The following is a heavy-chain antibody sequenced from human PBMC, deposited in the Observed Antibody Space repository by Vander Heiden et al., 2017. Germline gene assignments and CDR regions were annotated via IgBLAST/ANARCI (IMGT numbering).Heavy chain of an antibody. CDR3: ARSAESYDLLTQYYTDYFDL. D-gene: IGHD3-9*01. V-gene: IGHV4-59*01. CDR1: GESIGDYY. CDR2: IYYTGST. Sequence: QVHLQESGPGLVEPSETLSLTCTVPGESIGDYYWSWIRQPPGKGLEWIGYIYYTGSTNYSPSFKGRIAMSVDTSKNQFSLRLNSVTAADTALYYCARSAESYDLLTQYYTDYFDLWGQGAPVTVSS. J-gene: IGHJ5*02.